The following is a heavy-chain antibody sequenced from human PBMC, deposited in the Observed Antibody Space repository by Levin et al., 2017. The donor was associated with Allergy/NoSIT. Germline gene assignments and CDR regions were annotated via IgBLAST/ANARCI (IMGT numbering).Heavy chain of an antibody. D-gene: IGHD2-15*01. J-gene: IGHJ6*02. CDR2: ISYDGSNK. V-gene: IGHV3-30-3*01. Sequence: PGGSLRLSCAASGFTFSSYAMHWVRQAPGKGLEWVAVISYDGSNKYYADSVKGRFTISRDNSKNTLYLQMNSLRAEDTAVYYCARDVEVARVLKFYYYYYGMDVWGQGTTVTVSS. CDR3: ARDVEVARVLKFYYYYYGMDV. CDR1: GFTFSSYA.